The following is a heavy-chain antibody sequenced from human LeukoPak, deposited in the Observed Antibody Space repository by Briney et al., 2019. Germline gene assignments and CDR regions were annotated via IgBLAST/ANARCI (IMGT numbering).Heavy chain of an antibody. CDR3: AYSGWYVRYFDY. CDR2: FDPEDGET. J-gene: IGHJ4*02. CDR1: GGTFSSYA. V-gene: IGHV1-24*01. Sequence: ASVKVSCKASGGTFSSYAISWVRQAPGKGLEWMGGFDPEDGETIYAQKFQGRVTMTEDTSTDTAYMELSSLRSEDTAVYYCAYSGWYVRYFDYWGQGTLVTVSS. D-gene: IGHD6-19*01.